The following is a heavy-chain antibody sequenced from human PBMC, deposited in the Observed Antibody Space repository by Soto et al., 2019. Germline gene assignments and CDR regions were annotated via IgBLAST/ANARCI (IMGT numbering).Heavy chain of an antibody. V-gene: IGHV4-59*01. CDR1: GGSISCSY. CDR2: VYYTGST. J-gene: IGHJ4*02. CDR3: ARSVAVPGAHIDY. Sequence: PSETLSLTCIVSGGSISCSYWSWIRQSPGKGLEWLGYVYYTGSTNYSPSLRSRVSISVDTSKNEFSLRLSSVTAADTAVYFCARSVAVPGAHIDYWGQGTQVTVSS. D-gene: IGHD6-19*01.